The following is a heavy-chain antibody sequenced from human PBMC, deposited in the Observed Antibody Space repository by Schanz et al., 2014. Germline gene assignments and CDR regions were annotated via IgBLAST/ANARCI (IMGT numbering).Heavy chain of an antibody. CDR2: INPKSGGT. Sequence: QVQLVQSGAEVKKPGASVKVSCKASGYIFTGYSIHWVRQAPEQGLEWMGRINPKSGGTKYAQKFQGRVTMTRDTSISTACMELSRLRSDDTAVYYCARELRLEYYFDYWGQGTQVTVSS. CDR1: GYIFTGYS. CDR3: ARELRLEYYFDY. J-gene: IGHJ4*02. D-gene: IGHD4-17*01. V-gene: IGHV1-2*06.